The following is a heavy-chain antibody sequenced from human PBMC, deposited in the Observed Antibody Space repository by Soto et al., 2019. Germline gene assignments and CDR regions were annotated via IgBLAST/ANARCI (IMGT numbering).Heavy chain of an antibody. CDR1: GFTFSSYA. J-gene: IGHJ6*02. CDR3: AKDSNGGTTLLYYYYGMAV. V-gene: IGHV3-23*01. Sequence: GGSLRLSCAASGFTFSSYAMSWVRQAPGKGLEWVSAISGSGGSTYYADSVKGRFTISRDNSKNTLYLQMNSLRAEDTAVYYCAKDSNGGTTLLYYYYGMAVWGQGTTVTVSS. CDR2: ISGSGGST. D-gene: IGHD1-7*01.